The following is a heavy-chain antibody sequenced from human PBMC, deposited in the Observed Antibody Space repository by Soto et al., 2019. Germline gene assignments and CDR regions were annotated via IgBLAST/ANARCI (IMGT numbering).Heavy chain of an antibody. CDR1: GFTFSSYA. Sequence: EVQLLESGGGLVQPGGSLRLSCAASGFTFSSYAMSWVRQAPGKGLEWVSAISGSGVSTYYADSVKGRFTISRDNSKNSLYLQMTRLRDEDAAVYYCVKACGYRYGYDAFDIWGQGTMVTVSS. J-gene: IGHJ3*02. V-gene: IGHV3-23*01. D-gene: IGHD5-18*01. CDR2: ISGSGVST. CDR3: VKACGYRYGYDAFDI.